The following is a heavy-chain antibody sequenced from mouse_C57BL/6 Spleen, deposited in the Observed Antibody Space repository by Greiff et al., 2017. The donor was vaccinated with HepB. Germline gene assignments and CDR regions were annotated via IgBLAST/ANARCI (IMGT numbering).Heavy chain of an antibody. CDR1: GYTFTSYW. J-gene: IGHJ3*01. D-gene: IGHD2-4*01. Sequence: VQLQQPGAELVRPGSSVKLSCKASGYTFTSYWMHWVKQRPIQGLEWIGNIDPSDSETHYNQKFKDKATLTVDKSSSTAYRQRSSLTSEDSAVYYCARERGDYDGAFAYWGQGTLVTVSA. CDR3: ARERGDYDGAFAY. V-gene: IGHV1-52*01. CDR2: IDPSDSET.